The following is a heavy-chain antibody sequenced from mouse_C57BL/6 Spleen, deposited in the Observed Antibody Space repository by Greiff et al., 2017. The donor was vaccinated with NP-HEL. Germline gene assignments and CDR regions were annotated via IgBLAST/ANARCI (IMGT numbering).Heavy chain of an antibody. V-gene: IGHV1-9*01. Sequence: QVQLQQSGAELMKPGASVKLSCKATGYTFTGYWIGWVKQRPGHGLEWIGEILPGSGSTTYNEKFKGKATFTANTSSNTAYMQLSILTTEDSAIYYGARCYDGSSFSYYFDYWGQGTTLTVSS. CDR2: ILPGSGST. J-gene: IGHJ2*01. CDR1: GYTFTGYW. CDR3: ARCYDGSSFSYYFDY. D-gene: IGHD1-1*01.